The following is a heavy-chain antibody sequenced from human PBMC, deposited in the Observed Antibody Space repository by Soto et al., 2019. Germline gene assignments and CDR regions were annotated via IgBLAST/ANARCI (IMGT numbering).Heavy chain of an antibody. CDR1: GYTFTNYY. D-gene: IGHD6-13*01. CDR2: INPSGGST. CDR3: ARLIGAGVDY. J-gene: IGHJ4*02. V-gene: IGHV1-46*01. Sequence: SVKVSCKASGYTFTNYYIHWVRQAPGQGLEWMGIINPSGGSTSYAQKFQGRVTMTRDTSTTTVHMELSSLRSEDTAVYYCARLIGAGVDYWGQGTLVTVSS.